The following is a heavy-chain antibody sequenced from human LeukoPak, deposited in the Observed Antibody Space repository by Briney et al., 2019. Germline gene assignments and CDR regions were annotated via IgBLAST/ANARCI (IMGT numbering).Heavy chain of an antibody. J-gene: IGHJ4*02. CDR3: AKGGGGSGSYSDY. D-gene: IGHD1-26*01. V-gene: IGHV3-30*02. CDR1: GFTFSGYG. CDR2: IRNDGSNK. Sequence: GGSLRLSCAASGFTFSGYGMHWVRQAPGKGLEWVAYIRNDGSNKYYADSVRDRFTISGDNSKNTFYLQMNSLRAEDTAVYYCAKGGGGSGSYSDYWGQGTLVTVSS.